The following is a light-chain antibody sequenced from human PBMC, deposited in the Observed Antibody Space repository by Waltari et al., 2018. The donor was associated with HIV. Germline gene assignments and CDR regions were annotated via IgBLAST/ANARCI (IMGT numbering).Light chain of an antibody. CDR2: AAS. V-gene: IGKV1-5*03. CDR1: QSIYSW. CDR3: QQYNSYSWT. Sequence: DIQMTQSSSTLSASVGDRVTITCRASQSIYSWLAWYQQNPGKAPKLLIYAASNLESGVPSRFSGSGSGTEFTLTISSLQPHDFATYYCQQYNSYSWTFGQGTKVEIK. J-gene: IGKJ1*01.